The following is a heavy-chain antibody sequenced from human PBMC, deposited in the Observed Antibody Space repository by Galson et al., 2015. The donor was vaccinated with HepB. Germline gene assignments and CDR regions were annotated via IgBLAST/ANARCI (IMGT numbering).Heavy chain of an antibody. V-gene: IGHV1-8*01. CDR3: ARGIGGGNSKRGWHRRTYYMDV. J-gene: IGHJ6*03. D-gene: IGHD4-23*01. CDR2: MNPNSGNT. CDR1: GYTFTSYD. Sequence: SVKVSCKASGYTFTSYDINWVRQATGQGLEWMGWMNPNSGNTGYAQKFQGRVTMTRNTSISTAYMELSSLRSEDTAAYYCARGIGGGNSKRGWHRRTYYMDVWGKGTTVTVSS.